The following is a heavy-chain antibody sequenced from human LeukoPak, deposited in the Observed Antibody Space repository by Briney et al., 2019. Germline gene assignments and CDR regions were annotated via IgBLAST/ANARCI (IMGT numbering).Heavy chain of an antibody. V-gene: IGHV4-34*01. J-gene: IGHJ5*02. CDR2: MNHTGSF. CDR1: GESFTDYS. Sequence: SETLSLTCAVYGESFTDYSWNWIRQSPGKGLQYIGEMNHTGSFNYNPSLNVRVTLSADPSKIQISQRLTSLTAAATAVYVCARGSRFDGFCSAGTCHSAYSDLWSEGSLV. CDR3: ARGSRFDGFCSAGTCHSAYSDL. D-gene: IGHD2-15*01.